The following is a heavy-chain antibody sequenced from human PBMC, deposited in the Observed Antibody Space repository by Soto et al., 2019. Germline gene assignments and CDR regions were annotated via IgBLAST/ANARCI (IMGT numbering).Heavy chain of an antibody. J-gene: IGHJ2*01. CDR1: GFTFDDYA. V-gene: IGHV3-9*01. Sequence: GGSLRLSCAASGFTFDDYAMHWVRQAPGKGLEWVSGISWNSGSIGYADSVKGRFTISRDNAKNSLYLQMNSLRAEDTALYYCAKDTAPVYGDYVWVAWYFDLWGRGTLVTVSS. D-gene: IGHD4-17*01. CDR3: AKDTAPVYGDYVWVAWYFDL. CDR2: ISWNSGSI.